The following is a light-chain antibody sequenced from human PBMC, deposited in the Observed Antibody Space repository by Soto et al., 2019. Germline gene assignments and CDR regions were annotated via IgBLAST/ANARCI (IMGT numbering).Light chain of an antibody. CDR3: QHRQYGPLIT. J-gene: IGKJ5*01. Sequence: VVTQSPATLSLSPEERANLSCRASLNVNSYLAWYQQKPGQAPRLLIYDASNRAAGIPARFSGSGSGTDFTLTISSLEPEDFAIYYCQHRQYGPLITFCQGTRLEIK. CDR1: LNVNSY. V-gene: IGKV3-11*01. CDR2: DAS.